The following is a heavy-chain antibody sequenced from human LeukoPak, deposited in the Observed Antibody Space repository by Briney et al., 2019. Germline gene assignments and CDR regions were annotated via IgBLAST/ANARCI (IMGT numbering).Heavy chain of an antibody. CDR3: TREGEGGSYYGWFDP. V-gene: IGHV3-49*03. CDR1: GFTFGDYA. CDR2: IRSKAYGGTT. Sequence: GGSLRLSCTASGFTFGDYAMSWFRQAPGKGLEWVGFIRSKAYGGTTEYAASVKGRFTISRDDSKSIAYLQMNSLKTEDTAVCYCTREGEGGSYYGWFDPWGQGTLVTVSS. J-gene: IGHJ5*02. D-gene: IGHD1-26*01.